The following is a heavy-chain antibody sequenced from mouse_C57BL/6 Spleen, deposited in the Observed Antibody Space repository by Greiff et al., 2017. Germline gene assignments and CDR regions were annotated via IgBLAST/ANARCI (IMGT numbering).Heavy chain of an antibody. J-gene: IGHJ2*01. Sequence: QVQLQQPGAELVKPGASVKLSCKASGYTFTSYWMHWVKQRPGQGLEWIGMIHPNSGSTNYNEKFKSKATLAVDKSSSTAYMQLSSLTSEDSAVYYCAHGSSLYYVDYWGQSTTLTVSS. CDR2: IHPNSGST. V-gene: IGHV1-64*01. CDR1: GYTFTSYW. CDR3: AHGSSLYYVDY. D-gene: IGHD1-1*01.